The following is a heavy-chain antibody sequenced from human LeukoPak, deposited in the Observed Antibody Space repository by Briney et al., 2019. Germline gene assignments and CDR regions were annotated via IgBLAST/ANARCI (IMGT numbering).Heavy chain of an antibody. CDR2: ISAYNGNT. V-gene: IGHV1-18*01. D-gene: IGHD6-19*01. J-gene: IGHJ3*02. CDR3: ARDSWAVAERNAFDI. Sequence: ASVKVSCKASGYTFTSYGISWVRQAPGQGLEWMGWISAYNGNTNYAQELQGRVTMATDTSTSTAYMELRSLRSDDTAVYYCARDSWAVAERNAFDIWGQGTMVTVSS. CDR1: GYTFTSYG.